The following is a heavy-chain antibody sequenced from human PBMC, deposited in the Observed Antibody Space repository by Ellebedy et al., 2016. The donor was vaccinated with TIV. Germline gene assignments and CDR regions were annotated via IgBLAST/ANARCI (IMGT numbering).Heavy chain of an antibody. J-gene: IGHJ4*02. CDR1: GFTFSSFA. CDR3: VKDLSKTGSYIRPFDY. CDR2: ITAAGDT. V-gene: IGHV3-64D*06. D-gene: IGHD2-2*02. Sequence: GESLKISCSASGFTFSSFALHWVRPAPGKGLKHVSAITAAGDTYFADSVKGRFTISRDNSKNTLYLQMSSLTTKDTAVYYCVKDLSKTGSYIRPFDYWGQGTLVTVSS.